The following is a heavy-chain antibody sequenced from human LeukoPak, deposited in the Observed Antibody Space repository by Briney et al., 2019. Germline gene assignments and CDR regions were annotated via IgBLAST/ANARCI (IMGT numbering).Heavy chain of an antibody. J-gene: IGHJ5*02. CDR2: ISAYNGNT. Sequence: ASVKVSCKASGYTFTSYGISWVRQAPGQGLEWMGWISAYNGNTSYAQKLQGRVTMTTDTSTSTAYMELRSLRSDDTAVYYCARAGFGSSSSLNWFDPWGQGTLVTVSS. CDR3: ARAGFGSSSSLNWFDP. V-gene: IGHV1-18*01. D-gene: IGHD6-6*01. CDR1: GYTFTSYG.